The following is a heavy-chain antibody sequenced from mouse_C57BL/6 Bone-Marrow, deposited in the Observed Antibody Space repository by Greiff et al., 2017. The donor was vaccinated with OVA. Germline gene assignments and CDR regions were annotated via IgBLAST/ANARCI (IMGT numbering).Heavy chain of an antibody. CDR3: ARQKDYDYDRYAMDY. D-gene: IGHD2-4*01. CDR2: ISNLAYSI. V-gene: IGHV5-15*01. CDR1: GFTFCDYG. J-gene: IGHJ4*01. Sequence: EVQLVESGGGLVQPGGSLKLSCAASGFTFCDYGMAWVRQAPRKGPEWVAFISNLAYSIYYADTVTGRFTISRENAKNTLYLEMSSLRSEDTAMYYCARQKDYDYDRYAMDYWGQGTSVTVSS.